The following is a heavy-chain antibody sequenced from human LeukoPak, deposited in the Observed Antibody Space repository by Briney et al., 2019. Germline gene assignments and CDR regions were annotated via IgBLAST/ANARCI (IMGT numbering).Heavy chain of an antibody. V-gene: IGHV4-34*01. J-gene: IGHJ4*02. CDR1: GGSFSGHF. D-gene: IGHD1-26*01. CDR3: ARVTVGALDY. Sequence: PSETLSLTCAVYGGSFSGHFWSWIRQPPGKGLEWIGEINHSGFTNYNPSLKSRVTISVDTSKNQFSLNLRSVTAADTAVYYCARVTVGALDYWGQGTRVTVSS. CDR2: INHSGFT.